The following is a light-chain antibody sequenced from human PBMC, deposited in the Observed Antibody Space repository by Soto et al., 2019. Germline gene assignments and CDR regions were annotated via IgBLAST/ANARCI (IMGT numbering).Light chain of an antibody. CDR1: SSNVGFNA. J-gene: IGLJ3*02. V-gene: IGLV1-47*02. Sequence: QSVLTQPPSAAGAPGQRVTLSCIGGSSNVGFNAVNWYQQLPGAAPKLLIRGNSQRPSGVPDRFSGSKSGTSASLAIIGLRADDEAHVYCAAWDDSLRGVVFGGGTKVTVL. CDR3: AAWDDSLRGVV. CDR2: GNS.